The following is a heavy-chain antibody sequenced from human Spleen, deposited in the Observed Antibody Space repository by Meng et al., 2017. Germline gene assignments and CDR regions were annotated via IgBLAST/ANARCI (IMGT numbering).Heavy chain of an antibody. CDR2: INPNSGGT. CDR3: ARDYLAGSYWCDY. Sequence: ASVKVSCKAPGGIFSNSVVGWVRQAPGQGLEWMGWINPNSGGTNYAQKFQGRVTMSRDTSITTVYMELSRLRSDDTAVYYCARDYLAGSYWCDYWGQGTLVTVSS. CDR1: GGIFSNSV. V-gene: IGHV1-2*02. D-gene: IGHD3-10*01. J-gene: IGHJ4*02.